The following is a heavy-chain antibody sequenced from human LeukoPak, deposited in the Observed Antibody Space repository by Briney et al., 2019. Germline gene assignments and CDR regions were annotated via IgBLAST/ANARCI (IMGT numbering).Heavy chain of an antibody. D-gene: IGHD3-22*01. CDR3: AKSPGDSSGSLVY. CDR1: GFAFDDYA. J-gene: IGHJ4*02. V-gene: IGHV3-9*01. CDR2: ISWNSGSI. Sequence: GGSLRLSCAASGFAFDDYAMHWVRQAPGKGLEWVSGISWNSGSIGYADSVKGRFTISRDNAKNSLYLQMNSLRAEDTALYYCAKSPGDSSGSLVYWGQGTLVTVSS.